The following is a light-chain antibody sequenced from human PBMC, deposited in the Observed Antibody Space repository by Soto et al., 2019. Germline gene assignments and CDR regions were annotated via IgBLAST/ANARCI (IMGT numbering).Light chain of an antibody. CDR2: KAS. V-gene: IGKV1-5*03. J-gene: IGKJ2*01. Sequence: DIQMTQSPSTLSASVGDRVTITCRASQNINSWLAWYQQQPGKAPNLLIYKASSLNSGVPSRFSGSGFGTEFTLTISSLQPEDFATYYCQQYNSYLTFGQGTKLEIK. CDR1: QNINSW. CDR3: QQYNSYLT.